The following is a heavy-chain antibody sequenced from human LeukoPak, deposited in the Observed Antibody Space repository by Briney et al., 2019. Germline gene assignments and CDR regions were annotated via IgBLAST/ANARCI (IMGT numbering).Heavy chain of an antibody. CDR1: GYTFTSYG. V-gene: IGHV1-18*01. CDR3: ARDYVYYNSGWDDTFDI. CDR2: ISAKNGDT. J-gene: IGHJ3*02. Sequence: ASVKVSCKASGYTFTSYGISWVRQAPGQGLEWMGWISAKNGDTNYAQKFQGRVIMTTDTSTSTAYMELRSLRSDDTAVYYCARDYVYYNSGWDDTFDIWGQGTMVTVSS. D-gene: IGHD6-19*01.